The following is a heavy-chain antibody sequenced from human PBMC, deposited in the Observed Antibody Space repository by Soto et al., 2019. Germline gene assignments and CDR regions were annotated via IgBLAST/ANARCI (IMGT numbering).Heavy chain of an antibody. D-gene: IGHD3-10*01. J-gene: IGHJ6*02. CDR3: ARDWHSLRKSYYFYGMDV. V-gene: IGHV3-33*01. Sequence: QVQLVESGGGVVQPGRSLRLSCAASGFSFSSYGMHWVRQAPGKGLEWLAVIWYDGSNKYYADSVKGRFTISRDIPKNTLYLQMNSLRAEDTAVFYCARDWHSLRKSYYFYGMDVWGQGTTVTVSS. CDR2: IWYDGSNK. CDR1: GFSFSSYG.